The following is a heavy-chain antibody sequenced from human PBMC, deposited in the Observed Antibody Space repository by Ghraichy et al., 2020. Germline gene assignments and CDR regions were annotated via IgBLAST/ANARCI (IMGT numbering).Heavy chain of an antibody. V-gene: IGHV3-74*01. CDR2: INSDGSST. J-gene: IGHJ6*03. CDR1: GFTFSSYW. CDR3: ARWGQPEYCSGGSCYPVGYYYYMDV. Sequence: GGSLRLSCAASGFTFSSYWMHWVRQAPGKGLVWVSRINSDGSSTSYADSVKGRFTISRDNAKNTLYLQMNSLRAEDTAVYYCARWGQPEYCSGGSCYPVGYYYYMDVWGKGTTVTVSS. D-gene: IGHD2-15*01.